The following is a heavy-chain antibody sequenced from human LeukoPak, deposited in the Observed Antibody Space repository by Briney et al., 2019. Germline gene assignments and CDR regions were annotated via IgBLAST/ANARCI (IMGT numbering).Heavy chain of an antibody. V-gene: IGHV3-23*01. CDR1: GLTFSSYA. Sequence: PGGSLRLSCAASGLTFSSYAMSWVRQAPGKGLEWVSSISGSGVTTYYAGSVKGRFTISRDNSKNTLFLQMNSLRAEDTTVYYCAKTSGFQKGAFDIWGQATMVTVSS. CDR2: ISGSGVTT. CDR3: AKTSGFQKGAFDI. D-gene: IGHD6-19*01. J-gene: IGHJ3*02.